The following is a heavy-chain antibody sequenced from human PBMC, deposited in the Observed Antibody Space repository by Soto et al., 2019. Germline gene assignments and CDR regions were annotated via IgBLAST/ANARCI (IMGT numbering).Heavy chain of an antibody. J-gene: IGHJ5*02. CDR3: ARLAIGVGLSPKWIDP. Sequence: QVQLQESGPGLVKTSQTLSLACTVSGGSISSSGHYWSWIRQHPGTGLELIGHIYYSGNTYYNPSLKSRVTISVDTSKNQFSLRLTTVTAADTAVYFCARLAIGVGLSPKWIDPWGQGTLVNVSS. CDR2: IYYSGNT. CDR1: GGSISSSGHY. D-gene: IGHD3-22*01. V-gene: IGHV4-31*03.